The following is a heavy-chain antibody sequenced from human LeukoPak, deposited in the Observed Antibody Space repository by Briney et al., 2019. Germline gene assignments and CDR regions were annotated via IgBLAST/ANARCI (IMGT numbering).Heavy chain of an antibody. CDR1: GFTFSRNG. D-gene: IGHD2-15*01. CDR3: AKDLSARWSFDY. J-gene: IGHJ4*02. V-gene: IGHV3-30*18. Sequence: GGSLRLSCAASGFTFSRNGMHWVRQAPGKGLEWVAVISYDGRNKYYADSVKGRFTISRDNSKNTLYLQMNSLRAEDTAVYYCAKDLSARWSFDYWGQGSLVTVSS. CDR2: ISYDGRNK.